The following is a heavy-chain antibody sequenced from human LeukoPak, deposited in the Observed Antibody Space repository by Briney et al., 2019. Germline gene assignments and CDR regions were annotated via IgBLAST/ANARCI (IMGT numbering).Heavy chain of an antibody. D-gene: IGHD2-15*01. CDR1: GFTFKSYD. J-gene: IGHJ4*02. V-gene: IGHV3-13*01. Sequence: GGSLRLSCAASGFTFKSYDMHWVRQAAGEGLEWVSAIAAGDTYYPGSVKGRFTISRENAKNSLYLQMNSLRAEDTAVYYCAKDSSPSDGRVKGLHSSCPDYWGQGTLVTVSS. CDR2: IAAGDT. CDR3: AKDSSPSDGRVKGLHSSCPDY.